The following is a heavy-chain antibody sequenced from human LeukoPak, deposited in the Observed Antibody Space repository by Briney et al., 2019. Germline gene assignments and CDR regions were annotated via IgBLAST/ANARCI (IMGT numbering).Heavy chain of an antibody. CDR3: ARPSGARRHLWLDY. D-gene: IGHD5-18*01. J-gene: IGHJ4*02. CDR2: ISAYNGDT. Sequence: ASVKVSCKASGYILTTYGISWVRQPPGQGLEGMGWISAYNGDTDFAQHLQGRVSMTIDASTNTAYMELRSLRSDDTAVYYCARPSGARRHLWLDYWGQGTVVTVSS. V-gene: IGHV1-18*01. CDR1: GYILTTYG.